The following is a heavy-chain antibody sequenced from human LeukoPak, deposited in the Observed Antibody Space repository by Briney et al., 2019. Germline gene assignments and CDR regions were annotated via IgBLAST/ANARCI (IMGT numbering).Heavy chain of an antibody. D-gene: IGHD5-24*01. CDR1: GFTVSTYE. V-gene: IGHV3-48*03. Sequence: GGSLRLSCAASGFTVSTYEMHWVRQAPGKGLEWLSYISSSGSTIHYADSAKGRFTISRDNAKNSLFLQMNSLRAEDTAVYYCAREMGLVEMSTLIPGGAFDIWGQGTAATVSS. CDR3: AREMGLVEMSTLIPGGAFDI. CDR2: ISSSGSTI. J-gene: IGHJ3*02.